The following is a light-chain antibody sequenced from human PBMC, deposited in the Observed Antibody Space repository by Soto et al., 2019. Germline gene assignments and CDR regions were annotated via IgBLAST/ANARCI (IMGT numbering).Light chain of an antibody. CDR2: AAS. J-gene: IGKJ1*01. CDR1: QSITTY. CDR3: QQTYSTPRT. Sequence: DLQMTQSPSSLSASVGDRVAITCRASQSITTYLNWYQQKPGEAPKLLIYAASSLQSGVPSRFSGSGSGTDFTLTINSLQPEDFATYFCQQTYSTPRTFGLGTRVEI. V-gene: IGKV1-39*01.